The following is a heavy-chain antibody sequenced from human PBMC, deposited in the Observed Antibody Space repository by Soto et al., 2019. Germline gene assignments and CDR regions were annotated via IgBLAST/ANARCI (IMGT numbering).Heavy chain of an antibody. Sequence: GWSLRLSCAASGFTFSNYGMHLVRQAPGKGLEWVAVISDDGVSKYYADSVQGRFTISRDNSESVVLLQMNSLRPDDTALYFCARAYYFGSGSSYTLYYWGQGTKXT. CDR3: ARAYYFGSGSSYTLYY. V-gene: IGHV3-30*03. D-gene: IGHD3-10*01. CDR1: GFTFSNYG. J-gene: IGHJ4*02. CDR2: ISDDGVSK.